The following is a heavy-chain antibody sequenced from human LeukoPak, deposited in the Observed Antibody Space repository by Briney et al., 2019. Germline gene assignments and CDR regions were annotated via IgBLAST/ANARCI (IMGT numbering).Heavy chain of an antibody. V-gene: IGHV4-38-2*01. CDR3: ARVRGYCSSTICYRYYFDY. J-gene: IGHJ4*02. D-gene: IGHD2-2*01. CDR2: IYHSGST. CDR1: GYSISSGYY. Sequence: PSETLSLTCAVSGYSISSGYYWGWIRQPPGKGLEWIGTIYHSGSTYYNPSLKSRVTISVGMSKNQFSLKLTSVTAADTAVYYCARVRGYCSSTICYRYYFDYWGQGTLVTVSS.